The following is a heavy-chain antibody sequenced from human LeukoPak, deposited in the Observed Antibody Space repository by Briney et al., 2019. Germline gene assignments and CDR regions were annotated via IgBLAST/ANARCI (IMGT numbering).Heavy chain of an antibody. CDR2: IYYTGRP. D-gene: IGHD3-22*01. V-gene: IGHV4-31*03. Sequence: SETLSLTCTVSGGSISNGGYYWSWVRQHPGKGLEWIGYIYYTGRPIYNPSLKSRLTISVDTSENQFSLNLSSVTAADTAVYYCARSRGYFYPFDYWDQGTLVTVSS. CDR1: GGSISNGGYY. CDR3: ARSRGYFYPFDY. J-gene: IGHJ4*02.